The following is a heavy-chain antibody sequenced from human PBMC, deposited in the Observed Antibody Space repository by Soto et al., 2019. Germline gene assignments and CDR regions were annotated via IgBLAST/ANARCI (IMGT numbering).Heavy chain of an antibody. V-gene: IGHV3-15*07. Sequence: GGSLRLSCAASGFTFSNAWMNWVRQAPGKGLERVGRIKSKTDGGTTDYAAPVKGRFTISRDDSKNTLYLQMNSLKTEDTAVYYFTTGIVDTAMVGYYYYYGMDVWGQGTTVTVSS. D-gene: IGHD5-18*01. CDR1: GFTFSNAW. CDR3: TTGIVDTAMVGYYYYYGMDV. CDR2: IKSKTDGGTT. J-gene: IGHJ6*02.